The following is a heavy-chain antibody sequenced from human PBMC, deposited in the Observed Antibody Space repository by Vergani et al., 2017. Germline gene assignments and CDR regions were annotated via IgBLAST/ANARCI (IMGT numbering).Heavy chain of an antibody. CDR1: GGSISSSNW. D-gene: IGHD3-16*02. Sequence: QVQLQESGPGLVKPPGTLSLTCAVSGGSISSSNWWSWVRQPPGKGLEWIGEIYHSGSTNYNPSLKSRVTISVDTSKNQFSLKLSSVTAADTAVYYCARAGYDYVWGSYRQSPDAFDIWGQGTMVTVSS. J-gene: IGHJ3*02. CDR3: ARAGYDYVWGSYRQSPDAFDI. CDR2: IYHSGST. V-gene: IGHV4-4*03.